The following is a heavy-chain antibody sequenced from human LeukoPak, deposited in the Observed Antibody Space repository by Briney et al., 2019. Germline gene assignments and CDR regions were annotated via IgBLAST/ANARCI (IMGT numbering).Heavy chain of an antibody. CDR2: IKEDGSEK. CDR1: GFTFGSYW. Sequence: GGSLRLSCAASGFTFGSYWMSWVRQAPGKGLEWVANIKEDGSEKYYVDSVRGRFTISRDNAKNSLYLYMNSLRAEDTAVYYCARVKRSGNTGWDFDYWGQGILVTVSA. J-gene: IGHJ4*02. CDR3: ARVKRSGNTGWDFDY. D-gene: IGHD3-9*01. V-gene: IGHV3-7*01.